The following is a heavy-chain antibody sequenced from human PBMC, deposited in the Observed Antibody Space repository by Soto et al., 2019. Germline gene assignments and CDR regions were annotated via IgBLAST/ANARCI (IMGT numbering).Heavy chain of an antibody. V-gene: IGHV1-69*06. J-gene: IGHJ3*02. Sequence: QVQLVQSGAEVKKPGSSVKVSCKASGGTFSSYAISWVRQAPGQGLEWMGGIIPIFGTANYAQKFQGRVTITADKSTSTAYMELSSLRSEDTVVYYCARAFPKWELLYDAFDIWGQGTMVTVSS. D-gene: IGHD1-26*01. CDR3: ARAFPKWELLYDAFDI. CDR1: GGTFSSYA. CDR2: IIPIFGTA.